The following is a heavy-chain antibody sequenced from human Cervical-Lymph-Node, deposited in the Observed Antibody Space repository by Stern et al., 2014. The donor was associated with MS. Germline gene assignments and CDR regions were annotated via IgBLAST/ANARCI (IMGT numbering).Heavy chain of an antibody. Sequence: VQLVQSGAEVKKPGESLKVSCKGSGYSFTAYWIAWVRQMPGKGLEWMGITYPGNPDTRYSPSFHGQFTISADKSISTAYLQWSSLKASDTAMYYCARDYGDYAFDYWGQGTLVTVSS. J-gene: IGHJ4*02. CDR3: ARDYGDYAFDY. V-gene: IGHV5-51*01. D-gene: IGHD4-17*01. CDR1: GYSFTAYW. CDR2: TYPGNPDT.